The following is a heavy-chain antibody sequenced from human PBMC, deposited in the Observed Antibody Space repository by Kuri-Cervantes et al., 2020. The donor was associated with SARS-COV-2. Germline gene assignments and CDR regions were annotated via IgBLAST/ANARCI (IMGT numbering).Heavy chain of an antibody. CDR2: IRYDGSNK. CDR1: GFTFSSYG. J-gene: IGHJ4*02. D-gene: IGHD3-10*01. CDR3: AKDRRGSEPFDY. V-gene: IGHV3-30*02. Sequence: LSLTCAASGFTFSSYGMHWVRQAPGKGLEWVAFIRYDGSNKYYADSVKGRFTISRDNSKNTLYLQMNSLRAEDTAVYYCAKDRRGSEPFDYWGQGTLVTVSS.